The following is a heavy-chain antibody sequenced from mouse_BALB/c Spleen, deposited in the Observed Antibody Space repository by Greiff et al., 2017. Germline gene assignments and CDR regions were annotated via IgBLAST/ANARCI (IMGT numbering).Heavy chain of an antibody. CDR3: ASPRLYYGYGGFAY. D-gene: IGHD2-2*01. Sequence: VQLQQSGAELVKPGASVKLSCTASGFNIKDTYMHWVKQRPEQGLEWIGRIDPANGNTKYDPKFQGKATITADTSSNTAYLQLSSLTSEDTAVYYGASPRLYYGYGGFAYWGQGTLVTVSA. V-gene: IGHV14-3*02. CDR1: GFNIKDTY. CDR2: IDPANGNT. J-gene: IGHJ3*01.